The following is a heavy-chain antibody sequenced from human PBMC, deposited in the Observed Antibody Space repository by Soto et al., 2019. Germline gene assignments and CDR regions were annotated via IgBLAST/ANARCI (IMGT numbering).Heavy chain of an antibody. V-gene: IGHV3-48*02. CDR2: ISSSSSTI. D-gene: IGHD2-2*01. CDR1: GFTFSSYS. Sequence: PGGSLRLSCAASGFTFSSYSMNWVRQAPGKGLEWVSYISSSSSTIYYADSVKGRFTISRDNAKNSLYLQMNSLRDEDTAVYYCAGTIYCISTSCYPGYWLDPWGQGTLVTVSS. J-gene: IGHJ5*02. CDR3: AGTIYCISTSCYPGYWLDP.